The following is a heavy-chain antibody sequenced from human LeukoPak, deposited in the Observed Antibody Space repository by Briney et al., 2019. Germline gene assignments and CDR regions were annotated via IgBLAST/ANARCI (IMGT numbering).Heavy chain of an antibody. Sequence: SETLSLTCTVSGGSVSSHRYYWGWLRQPPGKGLEWIGSVYYSGSTYYDPSLKSRVVISVDTSKNQFSLKLSSVTAADTAVYYCARVPRPYSQTYYYYYMDVWGKGTTVTVSS. V-gene: IGHV4-39*01. CDR2: VYYSGST. CDR3: ARVPRPYSQTYYYYYMDV. CDR1: GGSVSSHRYY. D-gene: IGHD6-13*01. J-gene: IGHJ6*03.